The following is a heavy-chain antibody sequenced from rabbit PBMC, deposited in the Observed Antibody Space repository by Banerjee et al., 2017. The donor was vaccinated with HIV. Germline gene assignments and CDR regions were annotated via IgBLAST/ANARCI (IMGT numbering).Heavy chain of an antibody. Sequence: QEQLEESGGGLVQPEGSLTLTCKASGFDFSNYYYMCWVRQAPGKGLELIACIYTSGGGTDYATWMNGRLTISLDNAQKTVFLQMTTLTVAATATYFCAKDLGAGWGVWDLWGPGTLVTVS. J-gene: IGHJ4*01. CDR2: IYTSGGGT. D-gene: IGHD4-1*01. CDR1: GFDFSNYYY. V-gene: IGHV1S43*01. CDR3: AKDLGAGWGVWDL.